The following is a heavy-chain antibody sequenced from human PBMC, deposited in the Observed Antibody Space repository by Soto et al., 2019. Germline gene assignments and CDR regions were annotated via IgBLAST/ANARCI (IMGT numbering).Heavy chain of an antibody. CDR2: IYYSGST. CDR3: ARYGYSYGYGFDY. Sequence: PSETLSLTCTVSGGSISSGGYYWSWIRQHPGKGLEWIGYIYYSGSTYYNPSLKSRVTISVGTSKNQFSLKLSSVTAADTAVYYCARYGYSYGYGFDYWGQGTLVTVSS. J-gene: IGHJ4*02. D-gene: IGHD5-18*01. V-gene: IGHV4-31*03. CDR1: GGSISSGGYY.